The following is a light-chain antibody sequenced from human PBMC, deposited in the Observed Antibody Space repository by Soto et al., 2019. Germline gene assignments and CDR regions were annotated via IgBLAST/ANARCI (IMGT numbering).Light chain of an antibody. Sequence: DIQMTQSPSSLSASVGDRVTITCRASQSIISYLNWYQQKPGKAPKLVIYAASSLQSGVPSRFSGSGSGTDFTLTISSLQLEDFATYYCQQSSSNPIFTFGPGTKVDIK. J-gene: IGKJ3*01. CDR1: QSIISY. CDR3: QQSSSNPIFT. V-gene: IGKV1-39*01. CDR2: AAS.